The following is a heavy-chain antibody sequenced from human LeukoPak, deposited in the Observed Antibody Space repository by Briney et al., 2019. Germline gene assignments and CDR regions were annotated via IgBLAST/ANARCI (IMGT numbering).Heavy chain of an antibody. CDR1: GDSVSSNSAA. CDR2: TYYRSEWYN. Sequence: SQTLSLTCAISGDSVSSNSAAWNWIRQSPSRRLEWLGRTYYRSEWYNDYAVSVKSRITINPDTSKNQFSLQLNSVTPEDTAVYYCARDPTEAMVRGVGYYFDYWGQGTLVTVSS. D-gene: IGHD3-10*01. V-gene: IGHV6-1*01. J-gene: IGHJ4*02. CDR3: ARDPTEAMVRGVGYYFDY.